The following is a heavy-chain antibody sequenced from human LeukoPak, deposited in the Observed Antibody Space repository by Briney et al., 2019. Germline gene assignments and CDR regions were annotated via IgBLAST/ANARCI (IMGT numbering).Heavy chain of an antibody. J-gene: IGHJ4*02. CDR3: AETFWSWTNIVDY. CDR1: GFTFSSYA. Sequence: GGSLRLTCAASGFTFSSYAMSWVRQAPGKGLEWVSAISGSGGSTYYADSVKGRFTISRDNSKNTLYLQMNSLRAEDTAVYYCAETFWSWTNIVDYWGQGTLVTVSS. CDR2: ISGSGGST. D-gene: IGHD2/OR15-2a*01. V-gene: IGHV3-23*01.